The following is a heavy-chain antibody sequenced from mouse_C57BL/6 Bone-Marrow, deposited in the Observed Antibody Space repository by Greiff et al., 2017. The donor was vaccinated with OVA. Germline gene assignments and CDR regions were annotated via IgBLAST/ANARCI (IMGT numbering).Heavy chain of an antibody. Sequence: EVQLVESGPGLAKPSQTLSLTCSVTGYSITSDYWNWIRKFPGNKLEYMGYISYSGSTYYNPSLKSRISITRDTSKNQYYLQLNSVTTEDTATYYCARYPYYYGSSPYWYFDVWGTGTTVTVSS. CDR1: GYSITSDY. CDR3: ARYPYYYGSSPYWYFDV. V-gene: IGHV3-8*01. J-gene: IGHJ1*03. D-gene: IGHD1-1*01. CDR2: ISYSGST.